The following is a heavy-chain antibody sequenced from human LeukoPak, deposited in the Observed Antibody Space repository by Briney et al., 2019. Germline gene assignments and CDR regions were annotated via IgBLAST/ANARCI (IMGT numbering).Heavy chain of an antibody. CDR3: ASRIGDPDAFDI. Sequence: SVKVSCKASGGTFSSYAISWVRQAPGQGLEWMGGIIPIFGTANYAQKFQGRVTITADESTSTAYMERSSLRSEDTAVYYCASRIGDPDAFDIWGQGTMVTVSS. V-gene: IGHV1-69*01. J-gene: IGHJ3*02. CDR1: GGTFSSYA. CDR2: IIPIFGTA. D-gene: IGHD2/OR15-2a*01.